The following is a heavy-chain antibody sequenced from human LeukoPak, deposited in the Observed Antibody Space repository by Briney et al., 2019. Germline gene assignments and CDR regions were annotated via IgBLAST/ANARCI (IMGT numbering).Heavy chain of an antibody. CDR2: IYYSGST. J-gene: IGHJ3*02. CDR3: AREMVRDGAHSLDTFDI. D-gene: IGHD4/OR15-4a*01. CDR1: GGSISSSSYY. V-gene: IGHV4-39*07. Sequence: SETLSLTCTVSGGSISSSSYYWGWIRQPPGKGLEWIGSIYYSGSTYYNPSLKSRVTISVDTSKNQFSLKLSSVTAADSAVYYCAREMVRDGAHSLDTFDIWGQGTMVTVSS.